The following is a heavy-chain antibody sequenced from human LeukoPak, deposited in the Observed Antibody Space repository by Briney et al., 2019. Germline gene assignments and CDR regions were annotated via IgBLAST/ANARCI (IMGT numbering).Heavy chain of an antibody. D-gene: IGHD6-13*01. J-gene: IGHJ6*02. CDR3: AKGIAVDGYYYFGMDV. Sequence: WGSLRLSCAASGFTFSSYSMNWVRQAPGKGLEWVSSISSSSSYIYYADSVKGRFTISRDNAKNSLYLQMNSLRAEDTAVYYCAKGIAVDGYYYFGMDVWGQGTTVSVSS. CDR2: ISSSSSYI. CDR1: GFTFSSYS. V-gene: IGHV3-21*01.